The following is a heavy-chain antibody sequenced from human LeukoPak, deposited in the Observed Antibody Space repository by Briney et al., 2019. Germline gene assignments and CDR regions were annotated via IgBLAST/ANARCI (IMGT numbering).Heavy chain of an antibody. Sequence: GGSLRLSCAASGFTFDDYGMSWVRQAPGKGLEWVSGINWNGGSTGYADSVKGRFTISRDNAKNSLYLQMNSLRAEDTALYYCARVFGDQDERPIDYWGQGTLVTVSS. D-gene: IGHD3-10*01. J-gene: IGHJ4*02. V-gene: IGHV3-20*04. CDR2: INWNGGST. CDR3: ARVFGDQDERPIDY. CDR1: GFTFDDYG.